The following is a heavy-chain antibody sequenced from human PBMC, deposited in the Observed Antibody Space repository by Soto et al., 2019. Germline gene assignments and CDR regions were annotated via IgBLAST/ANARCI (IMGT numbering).Heavy chain of an antibody. CDR1: GGSISSGGYS. V-gene: IGHV4-30-2*01. CDR2: IYHSGST. CDR3: ARVPTP. Sequence: QLQLQESVSGLVKPSQTLSLTCAVSGGSISSGGYSWSWIRQPPGKGLEWIGYIYHSGSTYYNPSPKSRGTISVDRSKNQFSLKLSSVTAADTAAYYCARVPTPWGQGTLVTVSS. J-gene: IGHJ5*02.